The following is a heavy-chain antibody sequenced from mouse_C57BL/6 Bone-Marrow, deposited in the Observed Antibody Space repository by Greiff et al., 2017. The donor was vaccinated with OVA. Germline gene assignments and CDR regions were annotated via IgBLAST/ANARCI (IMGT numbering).Heavy chain of an antibody. CDR2: IRLKSDNYAT. CDR3: TGLITAVVATRAMDY. CDR1: GFTFSNYW. D-gene: IGHD1-1*01. V-gene: IGHV6-3*01. J-gene: IGHJ4*01. Sequence: DVLLVESGGGLVQPGGSMKLSCAASGFTFSNYWMNWVRQSPEKGLEWVAQIRLKSDNYATPYAVSVKGRFTISRDDYKSSIYLQMNNLRAEDTGIDYYTGLITAVVATRAMDYWGQGTSVTVSS.